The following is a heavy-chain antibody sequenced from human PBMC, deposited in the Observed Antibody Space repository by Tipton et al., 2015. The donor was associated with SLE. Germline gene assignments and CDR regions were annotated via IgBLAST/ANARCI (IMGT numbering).Heavy chain of an antibody. CDR3: ARGLGTEVDY. Sequence: TLSLTCAVYGGSSSGYYWSWIRQPPGKGLEWIGEINHSGSTNYNPSLKSRVTISVDTSKNQFSLKLSSVTAADTAVYYCARGLGTEVDYWGQGTLVTVSS. CDR2: INHSGST. J-gene: IGHJ4*02. V-gene: IGHV4-34*01. CDR1: GGSSSGYY. D-gene: IGHD2-21*02.